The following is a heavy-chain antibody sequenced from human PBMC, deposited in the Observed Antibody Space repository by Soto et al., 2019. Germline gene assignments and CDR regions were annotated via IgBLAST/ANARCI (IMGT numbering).Heavy chain of an antibody. Sequence: GGSLRLSCAASGFTFSSYGMHWVRQAPGKGLEWVAVIWYDGSNKYYADSVKGRFTISRDNSKNTLYLQMNSLRAEDTAVYYCARDLGDYDILTGYRGSEDFDYWGQGTLVTVSS. CDR1: GFTFSSYG. CDR3: ARDLGDYDILTGYRGSEDFDY. J-gene: IGHJ4*02. V-gene: IGHV3-33*01. CDR2: IWYDGSNK. D-gene: IGHD3-9*01.